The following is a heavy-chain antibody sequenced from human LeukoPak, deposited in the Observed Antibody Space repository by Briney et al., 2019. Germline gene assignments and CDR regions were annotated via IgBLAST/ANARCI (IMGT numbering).Heavy chain of an antibody. V-gene: IGHV4-59*01. Sequence: SETLSLTYTVSGGSISSYYWSWIRQPPGKGLEWIGYIYYSGSTNYNPSLKSRVTISVDTSKNQFSLKLSSVTAADTAVYYCARVVDFWSGYLYYYMDVWGKGTTVTVSS. CDR3: ARVVDFWSGYLYYYMDV. CDR2: IYYSGST. D-gene: IGHD3-3*01. CDR1: GGSISSYY. J-gene: IGHJ6*03.